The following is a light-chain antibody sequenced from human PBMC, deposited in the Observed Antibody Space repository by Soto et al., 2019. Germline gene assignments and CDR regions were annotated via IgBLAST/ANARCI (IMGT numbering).Light chain of an antibody. CDR3: KKYDRSPFT. CDR1: QGIRSY. V-gene: IGKV1-27*01. CDR2: AAS. Sequence: DIQMTQSPSSLSASVGDRFTITCRARQGIRSYIAWDQQKPGKDPKLLIYAASTLQSGVPSRFSGGGAGTEFTLNISGHQPEDVAAYYCKKYDRSPFTCGPGTKVDIK. J-gene: IGKJ3*01.